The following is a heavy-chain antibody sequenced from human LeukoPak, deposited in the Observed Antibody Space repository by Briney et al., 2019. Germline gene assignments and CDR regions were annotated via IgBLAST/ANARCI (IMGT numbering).Heavy chain of an antibody. CDR1: GGTFSSYA. CDR2: IIPIFGTA. V-gene: IGHV1-69*05. J-gene: IGHJ6*02. D-gene: IGHD6-13*01. Sequence: EASVKVSCKASGGTFSSYAISWVRQAPGQGLEWMGGIIPIFGTANYAQKFQGRVTITTDESTSTAYMELSSLRSEDTAVYYCAREGIAAGKYGMDVWGQGTTVTVSS. CDR3: AREGIAAGKYGMDV.